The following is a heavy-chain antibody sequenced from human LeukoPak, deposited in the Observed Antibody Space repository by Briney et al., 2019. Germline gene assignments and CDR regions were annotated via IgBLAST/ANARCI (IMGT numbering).Heavy chain of an antibody. CDR3: ARDPGEYSSDP. J-gene: IGHJ5*02. CDR1: GGSISSYY. V-gene: IGHV4-39*07. CDR2: IYYSGST. D-gene: IGHD6-6*01. Sequence: SETLSLTCTVSGGSISSYYWGWIRQPPGKGLEWIGSIYYSGSTYYNPSLKSRVTISVDTSKNQFSLKLSSVTAADTAVYYCARDPGEYSSDPWGQGTLVTVSS.